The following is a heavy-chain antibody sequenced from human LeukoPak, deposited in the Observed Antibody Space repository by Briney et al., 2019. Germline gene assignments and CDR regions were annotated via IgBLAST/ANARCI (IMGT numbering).Heavy chain of an antibody. CDR1: GGTFSSYA. V-gene: IGHV1-69*06. Sequence: SVKVSCKASGGTFSSYAISWVRQAPGQGLEWMGRIIPIFGTANYAQKFQGRVTITADKSTSTAYMELSSLRSEDTAVYYCARDSANPLPNYLPLDPWGQGTLVTVSS. D-gene: IGHD5-24*01. J-gene: IGHJ5*02. CDR3: ARDSANPLPNYLPLDP. CDR2: IIPIFGTA.